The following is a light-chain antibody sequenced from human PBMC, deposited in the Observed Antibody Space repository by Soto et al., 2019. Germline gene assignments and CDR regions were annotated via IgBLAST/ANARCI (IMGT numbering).Light chain of an antibody. J-gene: IGKJ1*01. CDR3: QQTYNTPWT. Sequence: DIQMTQSPSSLSASVGDRVTITCRASQSISSYLNWYQLKPGKAPNLLIYLTSTLQSGVPSRFSGSGSGTDFTLTISSLQPEDFATYYCQQTYNTPWTFGQGTKVEIK. CDR1: QSISSY. CDR2: LTS. V-gene: IGKV1-39*01.